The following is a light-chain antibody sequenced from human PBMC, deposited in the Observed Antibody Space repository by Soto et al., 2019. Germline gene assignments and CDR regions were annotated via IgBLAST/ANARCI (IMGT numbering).Light chain of an antibody. CDR1: QSVNSY. Sequence: EIVLTQSPATLSLSPGERATLSCRASQSVNSYLAWYQQRPGQAPRLLIHDASSRATGIPARFSGSESGTDFTLTISSLEPEDFAVYYCQQRTNWPTSTFGQGTRLEIK. CDR3: QQRTNWPTST. V-gene: IGKV3-11*01. J-gene: IGKJ5*01. CDR2: DAS.